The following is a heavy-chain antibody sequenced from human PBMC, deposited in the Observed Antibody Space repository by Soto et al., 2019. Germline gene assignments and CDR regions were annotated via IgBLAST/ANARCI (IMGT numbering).Heavy chain of an antibody. J-gene: IGHJ4*02. CDR1: GFTFRNYE. D-gene: IGHD1-26*01. V-gene: IGHV3-48*03. CDR3: VRDRGLARISGGGMDH. Sequence: EVQLVESGGGLVQPGGSLRLSCAASGFTFRNYEMNWVRQAPGKGLEWLGYINYGGSTTHYADSLKGRFTISRDDAKNSLYLQMNNLRADDTAVYYCVRDRGLARISGGGMDHWGQGTLVTVSS. CDR2: INYGGSTT.